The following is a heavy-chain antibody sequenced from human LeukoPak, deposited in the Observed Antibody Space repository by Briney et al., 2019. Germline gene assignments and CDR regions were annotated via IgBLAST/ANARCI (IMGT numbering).Heavy chain of an antibody. CDR2: IYYIGSP. D-gene: IGHD5-18*01. Sequence: SQTLSLTCTVSGGSISSYYWSWIRQPPGKGLEWIGYIYYIGSPNYNPSLKSRVTISIDTSKNQFSLKLSSVTAADTAIYYCASRRVVDTAMDYWGQGTLVTVSS. J-gene: IGHJ4*02. CDR3: ASRRVVDTAMDY. V-gene: IGHV4-59*08. CDR1: GGSISSYY.